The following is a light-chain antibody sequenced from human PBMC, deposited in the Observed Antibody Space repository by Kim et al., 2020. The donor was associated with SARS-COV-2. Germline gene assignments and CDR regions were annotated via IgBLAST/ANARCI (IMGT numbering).Light chain of an antibody. CDR3: QQYNSYCT. J-gene: IGKJ1*01. Sequence: SAPVGDSVTITCRASQSISSWVAWYQQKPGKAPKLLIYKASSLESGVPSRFSGSGSGTEFTLTISSLQPDDFATYYCQQYNSYCTFGQGTKVDIK. CDR2: KAS. CDR1: QSISSW. V-gene: IGKV1-5*03.